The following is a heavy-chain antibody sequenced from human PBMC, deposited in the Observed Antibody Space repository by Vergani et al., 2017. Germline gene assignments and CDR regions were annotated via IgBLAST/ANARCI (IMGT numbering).Heavy chain of an antibody. CDR3: ARLDGRDSSGSKYFDY. CDR2: IHPADSDT. Sequence: EVQLVQSGAEVKKPGESLKISCQISGYSFTNYWIGWVRQMPGKGLEWMGIIHPADSDTRYSPSFQGQVTISVDKSISTAYLQRSSLRASDRAMYYCARLDGRDSSGSKYFDYWGQGTLVTVSS. D-gene: IGHD3-22*01. CDR1: GYSFTNYW. V-gene: IGHV5-51*01. J-gene: IGHJ4*02.